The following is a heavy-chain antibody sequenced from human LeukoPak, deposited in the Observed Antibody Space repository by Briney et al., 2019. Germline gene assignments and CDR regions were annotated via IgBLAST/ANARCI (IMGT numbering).Heavy chain of an antibody. V-gene: IGHV4-59*01. J-gene: IGHJ2*01. D-gene: IGHD3-22*01. CDR2: IYYSGST. Sequence: SETLSLTCTVSGGSISSYYWSWIRQPPGKGLEWIGYIYYSGSTNYNPSLKSRVTISVDTSKNQFSLKLSSVTAADTAVYYCARDSMDYYDSSGYYPEYWYFDLWGRGTLVTVSS. CDR3: ARDSMDYYDSSGYYPEYWYFDL. CDR1: GGSISSYY.